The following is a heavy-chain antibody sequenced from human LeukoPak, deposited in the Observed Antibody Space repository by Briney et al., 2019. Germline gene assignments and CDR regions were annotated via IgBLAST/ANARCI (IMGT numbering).Heavy chain of an antibody. CDR2: IKQDGSEK. V-gene: IGHV3-7*01. Sequence: GGSLRLSCAASGFTFSIFWMTWVRQAPGKGLEWVANIKQDGSEKYYVDPVKGRFTISRDNAKNSLYLQMNSLRAEDTAVYYCAQQRGYGSGSLDYWGQGTLVTVSS. CDR1: GFTFSIFW. J-gene: IGHJ4*02. D-gene: IGHD3-10*01. CDR3: AQQRGYGSGSLDY.